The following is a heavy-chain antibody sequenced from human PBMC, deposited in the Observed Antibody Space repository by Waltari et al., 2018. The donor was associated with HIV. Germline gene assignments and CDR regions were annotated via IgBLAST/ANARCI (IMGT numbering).Heavy chain of an antibody. D-gene: IGHD3-3*01. CDR2: MNPGNGDA. Sequence: QVQLVQSGAEIKKPRASVRLSCKASGYPFIDFDVNWVRRPPGRGLEWVGWMNPGNGDAGYGHKLKGRCSLTRDTSTDTAYMDVTNLKPEDTGVYYCTKGRRGALFGDEGGQGTLVTGSS. CDR1: GYPFIDFD. CDR3: TKGRRGALFGDE. V-gene: IGHV1-8*02. J-gene: IGHJ4*02.